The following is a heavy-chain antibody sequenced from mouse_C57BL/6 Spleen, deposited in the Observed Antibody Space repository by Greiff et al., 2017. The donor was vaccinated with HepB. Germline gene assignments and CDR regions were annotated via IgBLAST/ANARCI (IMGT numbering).Heavy chain of an antibody. CDR3: AKGGVITTVVGGASYAMDY. Sequence: QVQLKESGPGLVQPSQSLSITCTVSGFSLTSYGVHWVRQSPGKGLEWLGVIWRGGSTDYNAAFMSRLSITKDNSKSQVFFKMNSLQADDTAIYYCAKGGVITTVVGGASYAMDYWGQGTSVTVSS. D-gene: IGHD1-1*01. V-gene: IGHV2-5*01. CDR2: IWRGGST. J-gene: IGHJ4*01. CDR1: GFSLTSYG.